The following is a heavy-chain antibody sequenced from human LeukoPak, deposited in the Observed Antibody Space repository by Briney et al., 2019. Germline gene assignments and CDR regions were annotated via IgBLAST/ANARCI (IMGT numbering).Heavy chain of an antibody. Sequence: PSETLSLTCTVSGGSISSYYWSWIRQPAGKRLEWIGRIYTSGSTNYNPSLKSRVTMSVDTSKNQFSLKLSSVTAADTAVYYCARDYDFWSGYHRAYFDYWGQGTLVTVSS. CDR3: ARDYDFWSGYHRAYFDY. J-gene: IGHJ4*02. D-gene: IGHD3-3*01. CDR2: IYTSGST. CDR1: GGSISSYY. V-gene: IGHV4-4*07.